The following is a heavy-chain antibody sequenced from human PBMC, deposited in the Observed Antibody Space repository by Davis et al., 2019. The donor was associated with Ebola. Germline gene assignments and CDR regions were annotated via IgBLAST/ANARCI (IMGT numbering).Heavy chain of an antibody. V-gene: IGHV4-34*01. J-gene: IGHJ4*02. Sequence: PSETLSLTCGLYGTSFSDYFWSWIRQTPGKGLEWIGEINYRGKTYYNPSLKSRVTISVDTSKNQFSLRLNSVTAADTAIYYCAREGYRGGGFDYWGQGTLVPVSS. CDR2: INYRGKT. CDR3: AREGYRGGGFDY. D-gene: IGHD2-21*01. CDR1: GTSFSDYF.